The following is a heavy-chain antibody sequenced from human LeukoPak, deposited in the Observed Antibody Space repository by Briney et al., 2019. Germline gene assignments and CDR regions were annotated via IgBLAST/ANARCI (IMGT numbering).Heavy chain of an antibody. V-gene: IGHV3-66*01. CDR1: GFTVSSNY. CDR3: ARAGVAGTGEFDY. J-gene: IGHJ4*02. CDR2: IYSGGST. Sequence: GGSLRLYGAGSGFTVSSNYMSWVRQAPGQGLVWVSVIYSGGSTHYADSVKGRFTNSRDNSKNTLYLQMNSQRAEDTAVYYCARAGVAGTGEFDYWGQGTLVTVSS. D-gene: IGHD6-19*01.